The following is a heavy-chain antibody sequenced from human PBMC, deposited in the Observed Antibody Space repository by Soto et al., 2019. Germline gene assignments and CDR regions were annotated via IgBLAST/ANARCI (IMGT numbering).Heavy chain of an antibody. Sequence: SETLSLTCGVSGYSISSGYYSGWIRQPPGKGLEWIASIFHSGSTYYNPSLKSRVTISVDTSKNQFSLKLSSVTAADTAVYYCARGLQYGGNSAYWGQGTLVTVSS. D-gene: IGHD2-21*02. CDR3: ARGLQYGGNSAY. CDR1: GYSISSGYY. J-gene: IGHJ4*02. V-gene: IGHV4-38-2*01. CDR2: IFHSGST.